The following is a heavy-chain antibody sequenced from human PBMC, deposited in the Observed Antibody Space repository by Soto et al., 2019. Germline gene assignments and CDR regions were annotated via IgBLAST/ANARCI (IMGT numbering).Heavy chain of an antibody. V-gene: IGHV4-30-4*01. CDR2: IYYSGYT. Sequence: SETLSLTCTVSGGSISSGDYYWSWIRQPPGKGLEWIGYIYYSGYTYYNPSLKSRVTISVDTSKNQFSLKLSSVTAADTAVYYCARVIRSYGYFPPIFRVHKDQGYYFDYWGQGTLVTVSS. CDR3: ARVIRSYGYFPPIFRVHKDQGYYFDY. J-gene: IGHJ4*02. CDR1: GGSISSGDYY. D-gene: IGHD5-18*01.